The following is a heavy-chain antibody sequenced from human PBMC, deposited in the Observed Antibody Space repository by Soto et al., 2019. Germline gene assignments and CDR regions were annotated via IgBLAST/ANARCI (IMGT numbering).Heavy chain of an antibody. D-gene: IGHD6-13*01. CDR1: GFTFSDYY. CDR3: TRVVSSSSVDY. Sequence: GGSLRLSCAASGFTFSDYYMTWIRQAPGKGLEWVSYISGTGATRYYADSVRGRFTISRDNAKNSLYLQMNGLRAEDTAVYYCTRVVSSSSVDYWGQGTLVTVSS. V-gene: IGHV3-11*01. J-gene: IGHJ4*02. CDR2: ISGTGATR.